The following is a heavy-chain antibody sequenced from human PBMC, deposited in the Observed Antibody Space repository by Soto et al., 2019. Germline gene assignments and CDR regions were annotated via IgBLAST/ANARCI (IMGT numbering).Heavy chain of an antibody. D-gene: IGHD6-13*01. V-gene: IGHV4-31*03. J-gene: IGHJ2*01. CDR3: ARGSSSWYGDFDR. Sequence: SVTLSLTCTVSGGSISSGGYYWSWIRQHPGKGLEWIGYIYYSGSTYYNPSLKSRVTISGDTSKNQFSLKLSSVTAADTAVYCWARGSSSWYGDFDRWGHGTMVTVSS. CDR2: IYYSGST. CDR1: GGSISSGGYY.